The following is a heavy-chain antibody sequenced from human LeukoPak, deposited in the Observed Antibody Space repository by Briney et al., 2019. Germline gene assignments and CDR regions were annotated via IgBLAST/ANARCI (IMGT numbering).Heavy chain of an antibody. CDR1: GFTFSSYA. CDR3: ARDYVGALVY. V-gene: IGHV3-30*04. D-gene: IGHD1-26*01. J-gene: IGHJ4*02. CDR2: ISYDGSNK. Sequence: PGRSLRLSCAASGFTFSSYAMHWVRQAPGKGLEWVAVISYDGSNKYYADSVKGRFTISRDNSKNTLYLQMNSLRAEDTAVYYCARDYVGALVYWGQGTLVTVSS.